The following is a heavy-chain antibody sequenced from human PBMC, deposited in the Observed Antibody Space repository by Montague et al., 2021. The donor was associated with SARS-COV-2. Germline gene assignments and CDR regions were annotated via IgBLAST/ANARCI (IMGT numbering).Heavy chain of an antibody. D-gene: IGHD6-6*01. Sequence: SLRLSCAASGFTFSSYWMHWVRQAPGKGLVRVSRINSDGSSTSYADSVKGRFTISRDNAKNTLYLQMNSLRAEDTAVYYCAREMGSSLGGYYYGMDVWGQGTTVTVSS. CDR3: AREMGSSLGGYYYGMDV. CDR2: INSDGSST. J-gene: IGHJ6*02. V-gene: IGHV3-74*01. CDR1: GFTFSSYW.